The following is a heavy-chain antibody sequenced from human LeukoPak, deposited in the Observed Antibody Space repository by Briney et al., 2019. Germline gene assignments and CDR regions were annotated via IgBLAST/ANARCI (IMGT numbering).Heavy chain of an antibody. V-gene: IGHV4-38-2*01. CDR2: IYHTGST. D-gene: IGHD3-22*01. CDR1: GYSISSGYY. Sequence: SETLSLTCAVSGYSISSGYYWGWIRQPPGKGLEWIGSIYHTGSTYYNPSLQSRVTISLDSPKNQFSLKLTSVTAAGTAVYYCASGGTAVVMALTYYFDTWGQGTPVTVSS. CDR3: ASGGTAVVMALTYYFDT. J-gene: IGHJ4*02.